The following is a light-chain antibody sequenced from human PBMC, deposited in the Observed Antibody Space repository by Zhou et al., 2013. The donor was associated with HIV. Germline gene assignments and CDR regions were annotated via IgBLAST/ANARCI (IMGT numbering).Light chain of an antibody. Sequence: DIVLTQSPGTLSSSPGERVTLSCRASQSVRSSYLAWYQQRPGQAPRLLIYGASSRATGIPDRFSGSGSGTDFTLTISRLEPEDFAVYYCQQYGSSSITFGQGTRL. CDR2: GAS. CDR1: QSVRSSY. CDR3: QQYGSSSIT. J-gene: IGKJ5*01. V-gene: IGKV3-20*01.